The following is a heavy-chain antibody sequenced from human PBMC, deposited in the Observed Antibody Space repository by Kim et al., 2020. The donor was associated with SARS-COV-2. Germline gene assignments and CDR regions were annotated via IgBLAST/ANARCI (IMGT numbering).Heavy chain of an antibody. J-gene: IGHJ5*02. CDR3: ARGIVVVPAAIEMKGPWFDP. Sequence: SETLSLTCTVSGGSISSYYWSWIRQPPGKGLEWIGYIYYSGSTNYNPSLKSRVTISVDTSKNQFSLKLSSVTAADTAVYYCARGIVVVPAAIEMKGPWFDPWGQGTLVTVSS. D-gene: IGHD2-2*02. V-gene: IGHV4-59*13. CDR1: GGSISSYY. CDR2: IYYSGST.